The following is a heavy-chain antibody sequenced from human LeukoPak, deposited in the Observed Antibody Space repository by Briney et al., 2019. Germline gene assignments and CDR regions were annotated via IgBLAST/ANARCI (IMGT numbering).Heavy chain of an antibody. CDR2: INPSGGST. D-gene: IGHD6-13*01. CDR1: GYTFTGYY. Sequence: ASVKVSCKASGYTFTGYYMHWVRQAPGQGLEWMGIINPSGGSTSYAQKFQGRVTMTRDTSTSTVYMELSSLRSEDTAVYYCARDHVVKQQLEPSVGFDYWGQGTLVTVSS. V-gene: IGHV1-46*01. CDR3: ARDHVVKQQLEPSVGFDY. J-gene: IGHJ4*02.